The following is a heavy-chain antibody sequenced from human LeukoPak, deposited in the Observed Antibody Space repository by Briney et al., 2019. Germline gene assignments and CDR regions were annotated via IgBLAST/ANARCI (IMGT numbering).Heavy chain of an antibody. CDR1: GYTFTSYD. CDR3: ARGAFYYDFWSGYPLNDNWFDP. Sequence: ASVKVSCKASGYTFTSYDIKWVRQATGQGLEWMGWMNPNSGKTGYAQKFQGRVTMTRNTSISTAYMELSSLRSEDTAVYYCARGAFYYDFWSGYPLNDNWFDPWGQGTLVTVSS. V-gene: IGHV1-8*01. CDR2: MNPNSGKT. D-gene: IGHD3-3*01. J-gene: IGHJ5*02.